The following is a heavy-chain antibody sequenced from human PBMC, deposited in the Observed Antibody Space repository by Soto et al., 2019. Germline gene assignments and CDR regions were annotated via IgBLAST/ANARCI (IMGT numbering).Heavy chain of an antibody. J-gene: IGHJ4*02. Sequence: PSGTLSLTCNFSGGSIYTYYWNWIRQAPGKGLEWIGSVYYRGRSYSKSSVKSRVTISVDTSKNRFSLSLNSVTASDTAVYFCVSQRTTVPTQAYFDYWGPGALVTVSS. D-gene: IGHD4-17*01. CDR3: VSQRTTVPTQAYFDY. CDR1: GGSIYTYY. CDR2: VYYRGRS. V-gene: IGHV4-39*01.